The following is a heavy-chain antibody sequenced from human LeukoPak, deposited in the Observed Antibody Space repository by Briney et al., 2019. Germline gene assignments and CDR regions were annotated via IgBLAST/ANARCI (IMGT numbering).Heavy chain of an antibody. CDR1: GGSISSYY. CDR3: ARLEPPGEAFDI. D-gene: IGHD7-27*01. V-gene: IGHV4-59*08. J-gene: IGHJ3*02. CDR2: IYYSGST. Sequence: SETLSLTCTVSGGSISSYYWSWIRQPPGKGLEWIGYIYYSGSTNYNPSLKSRVTISVDTSKNQLSLKLSSVTAADTAVYYCARLEPPGEAFDIWGQGTMVTVSS.